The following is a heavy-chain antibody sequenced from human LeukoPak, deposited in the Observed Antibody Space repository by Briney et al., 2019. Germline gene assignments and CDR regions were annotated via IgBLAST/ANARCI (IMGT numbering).Heavy chain of an antibody. J-gene: IGHJ5*02. Sequence: GGSLRLSCAASGFTFSDYSMNWVRQAPGKGLEWVSYISRSSSSIFYADSVKGRFIISRDNAKNSVYLQMNSLRAEDTAVYYCARDYDILTGYSNWFDPWGQGTLVTVSS. CDR2: ISRSSSSI. CDR3: ARDYDILTGYSNWFDP. CDR1: GFTFSDYS. D-gene: IGHD3-9*01. V-gene: IGHV3-48*01.